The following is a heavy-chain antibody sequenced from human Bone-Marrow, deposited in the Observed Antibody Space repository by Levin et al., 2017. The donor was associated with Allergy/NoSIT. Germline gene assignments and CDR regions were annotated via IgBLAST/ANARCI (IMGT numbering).Heavy chain of an antibody. CDR3: ASCSGTTCSFAFDF. CDR2: IYHTGSA. CDR1: GVSISSHHW. V-gene: IGHV4-4*02. D-gene: IGHD2-2*01. J-gene: IGHJ3*01. Sequence: PGGSLRLSCAVSGVSISSHHWWTWVRQPPGKGLEWIGEIYHTGSANYNPSLKSRFAISVDKSKNQYSLKLTSVTAADTAMYYCASCSGTTCSFAFDFWGQGTLVTVSS.